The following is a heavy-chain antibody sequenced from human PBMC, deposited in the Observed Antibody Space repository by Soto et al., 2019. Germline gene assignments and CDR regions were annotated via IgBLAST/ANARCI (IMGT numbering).Heavy chain of an antibody. CDR1: GYTFTSYA. D-gene: IGHD5-18*01. Sequence: ASVKVSCKASGYTFTSYAMHWVRQAPGQRLEWMGWINAGNGNTKYAQKFQGRVTITRDKSTSTAYMELSSLRSEDTAVYYCARAGYSYGRYYFDYWGQGTLVTVSS. J-gene: IGHJ4*02. V-gene: IGHV1-3*01. CDR3: ARAGYSYGRYYFDY. CDR2: INAGNGNT.